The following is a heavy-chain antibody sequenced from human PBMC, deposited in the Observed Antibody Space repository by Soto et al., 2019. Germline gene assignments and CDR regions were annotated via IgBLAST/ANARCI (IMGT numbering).Heavy chain of an antibody. D-gene: IGHD2-15*01. CDR1: GFTVNGKKY. V-gene: IGHV3-53*01. Sequence: VGSLRLSGAASGFTVNGKKYITWVRQAPGKGLEWVSALYIADGTFYADSVKGRFTVSIGSSKNTVYLQMNNLSPEDTAVYYCATWLLREHAFDIWGLGTMVTVSS. CDR3: ATWLLREHAFDI. CDR2: LYIADGT. J-gene: IGHJ3*02.